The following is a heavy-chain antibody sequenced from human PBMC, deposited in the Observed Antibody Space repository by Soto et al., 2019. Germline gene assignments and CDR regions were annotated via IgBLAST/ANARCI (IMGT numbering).Heavy chain of an antibody. D-gene: IGHD3-10*01. V-gene: IGHV1-46*01. CDR1: GYTFTTHY. CDR2: INPSGGRT. Sequence: QVQLVQSGTEVKKPGASVNVSCKASGYTFTTHYMHWVRQAPGQGLEWMGIINPSGGRTTYALKFQGRVTMTSDTSTNTVYVELTSLRSEDTAIYFCARAGENYGSGTFSPPLRYYFNSWGRGTLVTVSS. J-gene: IGHJ4*02. CDR3: ARAGENYGSGTFSPPLRYYFNS.